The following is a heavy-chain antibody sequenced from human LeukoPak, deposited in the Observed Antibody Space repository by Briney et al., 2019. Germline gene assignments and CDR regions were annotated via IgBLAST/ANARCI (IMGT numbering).Heavy chain of an antibody. CDR2: INPTGGST. J-gene: IGHJ4*02. D-gene: IGHD3-22*01. CDR1: GYTFTSYY. Sequence: ASVKVSCKASGYTFTSYYMHWVRQAPGQGLEWVGLINPTGGSTTYAQNFQGRVTMTRDTSTTTVYMEVSSLRSEDTAVYYCARAGYDSSGYYSYWGQGTLVTVSS. CDR3: ARAGYDSSGYYSY. V-gene: IGHV1-46*01.